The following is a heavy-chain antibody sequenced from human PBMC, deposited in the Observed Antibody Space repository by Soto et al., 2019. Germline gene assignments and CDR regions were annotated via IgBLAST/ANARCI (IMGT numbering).Heavy chain of an antibody. V-gene: IGHV3-7*05. J-gene: IGHJ4*02. Sequence: GGSLRLSCAASGFTFSSYWMSWVRQAPGKGLEWVANIKQDGSEKYYVDSVKGRFTISRDNAKNSLYLQMNSLRAEDTAVYYCAREDRYYYDSSGPEDSSNFDYWGQGTLVTVSS. CDR3: AREDRYYYDSSGPEDSSNFDY. D-gene: IGHD3-22*01. CDR1: GFTFSSYW. CDR2: IKQDGSEK.